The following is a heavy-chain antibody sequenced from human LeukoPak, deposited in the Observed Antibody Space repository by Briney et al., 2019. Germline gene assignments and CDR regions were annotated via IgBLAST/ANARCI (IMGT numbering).Heavy chain of an antibody. CDR2: INHSGST. Sequence: PSETLSLTCAVYGGSFSGYYWSWIRQPPGKGLEWIGEINHSGSTNYNPSLKSRVTISVDTSKNQFSLKLSSVTAADTAVYYCATVVAGATRFDYWGQGTLVTVSS. D-gene: IGHD1-26*01. J-gene: IGHJ4*02. CDR1: GGSFSGYY. CDR3: ATVVAGATRFDY. V-gene: IGHV4-34*01.